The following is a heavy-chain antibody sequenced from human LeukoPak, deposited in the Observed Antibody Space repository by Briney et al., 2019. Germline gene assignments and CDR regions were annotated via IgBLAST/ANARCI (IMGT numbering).Heavy chain of an antibody. V-gene: IGHV1-69*05. CDR1: GGTFSSYA. D-gene: IGHD5-18*01. J-gene: IGHJ4*02. CDR2: IIPIFGTA. Sequence: GASVKVSXKASGGTFSSYAISWVRQAPGQGLEWMGRIIPIFGTANYAQKFQGRVTITTDESTSTAYMELSSLRSEDTAVYYCAIVVTYYFDYWGQGTLVTVSS. CDR3: AIVVTYYFDY.